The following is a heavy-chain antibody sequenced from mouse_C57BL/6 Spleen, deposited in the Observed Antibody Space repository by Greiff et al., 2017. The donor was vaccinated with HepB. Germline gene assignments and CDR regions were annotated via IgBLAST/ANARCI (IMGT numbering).Heavy chain of an antibody. J-gene: IGHJ3*01. CDR2: INPSNGGT. Sequence: VQLQQPGTELVKPGASVKLSCKASGYTFTSYWMHWAKQRPGQGLEWIGNINPSNGGTNYNEKFKSKATLTVDKSSSTAYMQLSSLTSEDSAVYYCARGVYDYDAKIAYWGQGTLVTVSA. CDR1: GYTFTSYW. V-gene: IGHV1-53*01. CDR3: ARGVYDYDAKIAY. D-gene: IGHD2-4*01.